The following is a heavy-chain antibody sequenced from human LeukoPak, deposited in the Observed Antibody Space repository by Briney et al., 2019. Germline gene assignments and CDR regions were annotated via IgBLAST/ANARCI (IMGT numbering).Heavy chain of an antibody. J-gene: IGHJ4*02. D-gene: IGHD2-15*01. CDR1: GFIASSNY. CDR3: ATGGRSGVAFES. CDR2: IYSGGST. Sequence: GGSLRLSCTASGFIASSNYMSWVRQAPGKGLEWVSLIYSGGSTYYADSVMGRSTISRDKSNNTLYLQMNSLRAEDTAVYYCATGGRSGVAFESWGQGTLVSVSS. V-gene: IGHV3-53*01.